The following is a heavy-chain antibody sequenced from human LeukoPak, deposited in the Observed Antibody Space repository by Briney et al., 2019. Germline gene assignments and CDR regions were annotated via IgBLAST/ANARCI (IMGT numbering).Heavy chain of an antibody. D-gene: IGHD6-19*01. CDR3: ARGSGIAVAGTCFDY. CDR2: TYYRSKWYN. CDR1: GDSVSSNSAA. Sequence: SQTLSLTCAISGDSVSSNSAAWNWIRQSPSRGLEWLGRTYYRSKWYNDYAVSVKSRITINPDTFKNQFSLQLNSVTPEDTAVYYCARGSGIAVAGTCFDYWGQGTLVTVSS. J-gene: IGHJ4*02. V-gene: IGHV6-1*01.